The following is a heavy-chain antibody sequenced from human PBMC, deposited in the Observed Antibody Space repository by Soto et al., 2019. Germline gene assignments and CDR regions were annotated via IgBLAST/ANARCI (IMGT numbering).Heavy chain of an antibody. D-gene: IGHD3-10*01. Sequence: QITLKESGPTLVKATQTLTLTCTFSGFSLTTSGLAVGWIRQPPGKALEWLALIYWDDDKRYSPSLKTRLTIHNDTSKNKVVLTMTNMDPADTATYYCAHKVRSASGSAEYFQDWGQGTLVTVSS. J-gene: IGHJ1*01. CDR1: GFSLTTSGLA. CDR3: AHKVRSASGSAEYFQD. V-gene: IGHV2-5*02. CDR2: IYWDDDK.